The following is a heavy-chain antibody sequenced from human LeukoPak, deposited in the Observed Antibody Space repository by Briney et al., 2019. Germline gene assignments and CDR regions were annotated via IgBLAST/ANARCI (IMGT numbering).Heavy chain of an antibody. V-gene: IGHV4-34*01. D-gene: IGHD3-22*01. Sequence: SETLSLTCAVYGGSFSGYYWSWIRQPPGKGLEWIGEINHSGSTNYNPSLKSRVTISVDTSKNQFSLKLSSVTAADTAVYYCARVGRYYYDSSGPSVNFDYWGQGTLVTVSS. CDR1: GGSFSGYY. CDR2: INHSGST. CDR3: ARVGRYYYDSSGPSVNFDY. J-gene: IGHJ4*02.